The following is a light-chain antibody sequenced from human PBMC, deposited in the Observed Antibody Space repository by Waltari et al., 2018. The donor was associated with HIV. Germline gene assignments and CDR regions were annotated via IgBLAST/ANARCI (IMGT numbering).Light chain of an antibody. V-gene: IGKV3-15*01. J-gene: IGKJ5*01. CDR1: QSIGWR. CDR2: GAA. CDR3: QQYNNWPPIT. Sequence: EVVMTQSPATLSVSPGEGVTLSCRASQSIGWRLAWYQQKPGQAPRLLIYGAANRDSGIPVRFSGSGSGTDFTITISSVQSEDCAVYYCQQYNNWPPITFGQGTRLEIK.